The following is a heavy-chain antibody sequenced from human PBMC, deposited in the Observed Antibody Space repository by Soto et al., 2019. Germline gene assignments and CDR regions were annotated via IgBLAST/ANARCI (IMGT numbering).Heavy chain of an antibody. Sequence: GGSLRLSCAASGFTFSSYAMSWVRQAPGKGLEWVSAISGSGGSTYYADSVKGRFTISRDNSKNTLYLQMNSLRAEDTAVYYCAKAGGDYFQYYYYGMDVWGQGTTVTVSS. CDR1: GFTFSSYA. V-gene: IGHV3-23*01. D-gene: IGHD4-17*01. CDR3: AKAGGDYFQYYYYGMDV. CDR2: ISGSGGST. J-gene: IGHJ6*02.